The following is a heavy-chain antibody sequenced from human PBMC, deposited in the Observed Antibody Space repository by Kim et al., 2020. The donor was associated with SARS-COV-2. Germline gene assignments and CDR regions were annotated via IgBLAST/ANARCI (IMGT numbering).Heavy chain of an antibody. Sequence: GGSLRLSCAASGFTFSSYAMSWVRQAPGKGLEWVSAISGSGGSTYYADSVKGRFTISRDNSKNTLYLQMNSLRAEDTAVYYCAKDALYCSSTSCAKPFDPWGQGTLVTVSS. CDR3: AKDALYCSSTSCAKPFDP. CDR1: GFTFSSYA. J-gene: IGHJ5*02. V-gene: IGHV3-23*01. CDR2: ISGSGGST. D-gene: IGHD2-2*01.